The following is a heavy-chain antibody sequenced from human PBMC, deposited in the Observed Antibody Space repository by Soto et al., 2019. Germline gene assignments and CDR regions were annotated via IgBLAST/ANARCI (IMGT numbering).Heavy chain of an antibody. CDR3: ARGSGSYNIEDY. V-gene: IGHV3-74*01. J-gene: IGHJ4*02. Sequence: EVQLVESGGGLVQPGGSLRLSCAASGFTFSSYWMHWVRQAQGKGLVWVSRIKTDGTSTSYADSVKGRFIISRDNAKNTLYLQMDSLRVEDTAVYYCARGSGSYNIEDYWGQGTLVTVSS. CDR2: IKTDGTST. CDR1: GFTFSSYW. D-gene: IGHD1-26*01.